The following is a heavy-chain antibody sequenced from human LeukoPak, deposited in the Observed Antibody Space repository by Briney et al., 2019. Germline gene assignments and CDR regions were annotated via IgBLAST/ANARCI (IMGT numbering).Heavy chain of an antibody. CDR3: AGVGRGGGLAARPGGLDI. CDR1: GGSISSGSYY. J-gene: IGHJ3*02. D-gene: IGHD6-6*01. CDR2: IYTSGST. V-gene: IGHV4-61*02. Sequence: SETLSLTCTVSGGSISSGSYYWSWIRQPAGKGLEWIGRIYTSGSTNYNPPLKSRVTISVDTSKNQFSLELSSVTAADTAVYYCAGVGRGGGLAARPGGLDIWGQGTMVTVSS.